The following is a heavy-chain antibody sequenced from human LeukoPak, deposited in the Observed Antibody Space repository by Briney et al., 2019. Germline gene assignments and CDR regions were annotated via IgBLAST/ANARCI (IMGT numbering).Heavy chain of an antibody. V-gene: IGHV3-21*01. CDR1: GFTFSSYS. CDR2: ISSSSSYI. CDR3: ARSYSSGWSY. Sequence: GGSLRLSRATSGFTFSSYSVNWVRQAPGKGLEWVSSISSSSSYIYYADSVKGRFTISRDNAKNSLYLQMNSLRAEDTAVYYCARSYSSGWSYWGQGTLVTVSS. J-gene: IGHJ4*02. D-gene: IGHD6-19*01.